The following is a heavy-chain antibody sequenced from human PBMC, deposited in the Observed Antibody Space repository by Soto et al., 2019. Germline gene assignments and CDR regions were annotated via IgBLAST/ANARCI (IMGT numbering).Heavy chain of an antibody. D-gene: IGHD3-10*01. CDR2: IYYSRTT. J-gene: IGHJ4*02. Sequence: SETLSLTCTVSGCSISSNNYHWGWIRQPPGKGLDWIGTIYYSRTTYYKPSLKSRVTISVDTSKNQFSLKLSSVTAADTAVYYCARRAGVLGYGSGSYRATANFDYWGQGTLVTVSS. V-gene: IGHV4-39*07. CDR1: GCSISSNNYH. CDR3: ARRAGVLGYGSGSYRATANFDY.